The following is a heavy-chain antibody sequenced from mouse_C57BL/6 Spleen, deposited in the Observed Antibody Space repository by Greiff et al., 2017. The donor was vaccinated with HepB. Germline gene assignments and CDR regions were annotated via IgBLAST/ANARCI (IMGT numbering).Heavy chain of an antibody. CDR2: INPGSGGT. CDR3: ARSDYDEGFAY. V-gene: IGHV1-54*01. J-gene: IGHJ3*01. CDR1: GYAFTNYL. Sequence: QVQLKESGAELVRPGTSVKVSCKASGYAFTNYLIEWVKQRPGQGLEWIGVINPGSGGTNYNEKFKGKATLTADKSSSTAYMQLSSLTSEDSAVYFCARSDYDEGFAYWGQGTLVTVSA. D-gene: IGHD2-4*01.